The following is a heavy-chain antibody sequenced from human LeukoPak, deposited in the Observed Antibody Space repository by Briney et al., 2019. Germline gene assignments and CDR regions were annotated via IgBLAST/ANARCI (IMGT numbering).Heavy chain of an antibody. V-gene: IGHV1-18*01. D-gene: IGHD5-12*01. CDR1: GYTFTSYG. CDR3: AREDIVATKTFDL. Sequence: EASVKVSCKASGYTFTSYGISWVRQAPGQGLEWMGWISAYNGNINYAQKLQGRVTMTTDTSTSTAYMELRSLTSDDTAVYYCAREDIVATKTFDLWGQGTMVTVSS. CDR2: ISAYNGNI. J-gene: IGHJ3*01.